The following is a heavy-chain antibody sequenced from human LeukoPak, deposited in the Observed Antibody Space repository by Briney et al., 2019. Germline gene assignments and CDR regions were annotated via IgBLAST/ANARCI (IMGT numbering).Heavy chain of an antibody. Sequence: SVKVSCKDSGGTLSSYGMRWVRQAPGQGLEWMGGIIPIFGTANYAQKFQGRVTITADESTSTAYMELSSLRSEDTAVYYCARDHVGGYDSSYYYYGMDVWGQGTTATVSS. CDR1: GGTLSSYG. CDR2: IIPIFGTA. CDR3: ARDHVGGYDSSYYYYGMDV. D-gene: IGHD5-12*01. J-gene: IGHJ6*02. V-gene: IGHV1-69*13.